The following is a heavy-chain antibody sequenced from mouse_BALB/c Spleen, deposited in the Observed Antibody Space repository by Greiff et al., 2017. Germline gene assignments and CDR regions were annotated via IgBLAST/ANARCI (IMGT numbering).Heavy chain of an antibody. J-gene: IGHJ4*01. CDR1: GFSLSTSGMG. CDR2: IYWDDDK. CDR3: ARSTGNYAMDY. D-gene: IGHD4-1*02. Sequence: QVTLKESGPGILQPSQTLSLTCSFSGFSLSTSGMGVSWIRQPSGKGLEWLAHIYWDDDKRYNPSLKSRLTISKDTSSNQVFLKITSVDTADTATYYCARSTGNYAMDYWGQGTSVTVSS. V-gene: IGHV8-12*01.